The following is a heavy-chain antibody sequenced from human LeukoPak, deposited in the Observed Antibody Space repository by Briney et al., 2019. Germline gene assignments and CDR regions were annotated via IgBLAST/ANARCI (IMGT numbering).Heavy chain of an antibody. CDR1: GYTFTSYA. CDR3: ASTYYDFWSGYPRPMSFDY. J-gene: IGHJ4*02. D-gene: IGHD3-3*01. Sequence: ASVKVSCKASGYTFTSYAMNWVRQALGQGLEWMGWINTNTGNPTYAQGFTGRFVFSLDTSVSTAYLQISSLKAEDTAVYYCASTYYDFWSGYPRPMSFDYWGQGTLVTVSS. V-gene: IGHV7-4-1*02. CDR2: INTNTGNP.